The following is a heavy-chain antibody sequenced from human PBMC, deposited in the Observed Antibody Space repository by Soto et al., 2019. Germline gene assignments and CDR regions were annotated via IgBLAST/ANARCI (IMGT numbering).Heavy chain of an antibody. CDR3: AKSTEGLAVAGVYYYGMDV. CDR2: IIPIFGTA. J-gene: IGHJ6*02. CDR1: GGTFSSYA. Sequence: SVKVSCKASGGTFSSYAISWVRQAPGQGLEWMGGIIPIFGTANYAQKFQGRVTITADESTSTAYMELSSLRSEDTAVYYCAKSTEGLAVAGVYYYGMDVWGQGTTVTVSS. V-gene: IGHV1-69*13. D-gene: IGHD6-19*01.